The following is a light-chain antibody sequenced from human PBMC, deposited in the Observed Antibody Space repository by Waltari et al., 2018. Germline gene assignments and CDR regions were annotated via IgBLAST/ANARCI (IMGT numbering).Light chain of an antibody. V-gene: IGLV2-23*01. Sequence: QSALTQPASVSRSPGQSITTSRTGTSGDIGTSNLVSWYQQHPGNAPRLLIHDATKRPSGISSRFSGSKSGNTASPTISGLQAEDEADYFCGSYAGGTSWVFGGGTQVTVL. CDR1: SGDIGTSNL. J-gene: IGLJ3*02. CDR2: DAT. CDR3: GSYAGGTSWV.